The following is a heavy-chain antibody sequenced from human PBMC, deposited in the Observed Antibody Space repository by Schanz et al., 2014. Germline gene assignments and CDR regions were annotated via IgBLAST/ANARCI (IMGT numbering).Heavy chain of an antibody. CDR2: ITAYNGDT. V-gene: IGHV1-18*01. CDR1: GYTFTSHG. D-gene: IGHD5-18*01. CDR3: TRGGYSYALSAFDI. Sequence: QVQLVQSGAEVKKPGASVKVSCKASGYTFTSHGISWVRQAPGQGLEWMGWITAYNGDTNYALKLQGRVTMTTDTSTGTAYMELRSLRSDDTALYYCTRGGYSYALSAFDIWGQGTMVPVS. J-gene: IGHJ3*02.